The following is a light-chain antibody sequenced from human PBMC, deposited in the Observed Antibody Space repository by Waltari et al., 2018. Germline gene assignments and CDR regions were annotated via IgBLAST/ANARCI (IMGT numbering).Light chain of an antibody. Sequence: QSALTQPASVSGSPGQSITISCSGTSSDVGGYNYVSWYQPLPGNAPKLMIYDVTRWPSGVSNRFSGPKSGNTASLTIFGLQAEDEADYYCASYTSTRTVIFGGGTMVTVL. CDR1: SSDVGGYNY. CDR2: DVT. J-gene: IGLJ2*01. CDR3: ASYTSTRTVI. V-gene: IGLV2-14*01.